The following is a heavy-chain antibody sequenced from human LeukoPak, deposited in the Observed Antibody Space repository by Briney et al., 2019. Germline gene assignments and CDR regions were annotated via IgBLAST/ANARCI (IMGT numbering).Heavy chain of an antibody. CDR1: GFTFSSYS. Sequence: GGSLRLSCAASGFTFSSYSVNWVRQAPGKGLEWVSSISSSSSYIYYADSVKGRFTISRDNAKNSLYLQMNSLRAEDTAVYYCSVIAVAGRMVDAFDIWGQGTMVTVSS. CDR3: SVIAVAGRMVDAFDI. V-gene: IGHV3-21*01. D-gene: IGHD6-19*01. J-gene: IGHJ3*02. CDR2: ISSSSSYI.